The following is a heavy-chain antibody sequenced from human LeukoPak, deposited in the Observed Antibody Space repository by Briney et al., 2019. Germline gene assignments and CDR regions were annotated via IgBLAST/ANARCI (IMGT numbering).Heavy chain of an antibody. CDR1: GFTFSSYD. D-gene: IGHD3-10*01. J-gene: IGHJ3*02. CDR2: IGTAGDT. V-gene: IGHV3-13*01. CDR3: ARSAIRNFGELFPAGAFDI. Sequence: GGSLRLSCAASGFTFSSYDMHWVRQATGKGLEWVSAIGTAGDTYYPGSVKGRFTISRENAKNSLYLQMNSLRAGDTAVYYCARSAIRNFGELFPAGAFDIWGQGTMVTVSS.